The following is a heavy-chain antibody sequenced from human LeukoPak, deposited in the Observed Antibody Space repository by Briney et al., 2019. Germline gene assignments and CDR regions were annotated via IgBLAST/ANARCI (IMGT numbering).Heavy chain of an antibody. V-gene: IGHV5-51*01. Sequence: AGESLKISCKGSGFTLTDHWIAWVRQMPGRGLEWVGIIHPGVSDTPKSPSFQGQVVISVDRSISTAYLQWNSLKASETAMYYCAASPPHCGADCPFDYWGQGTLVTVSS. CDR2: IHPGVSDT. J-gene: IGHJ4*02. D-gene: IGHD2-21*02. CDR1: GFTLTDHW. CDR3: AASPPHCGADCPFDY.